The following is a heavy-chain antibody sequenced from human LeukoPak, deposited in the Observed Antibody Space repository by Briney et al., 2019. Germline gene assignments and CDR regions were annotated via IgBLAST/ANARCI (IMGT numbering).Heavy chain of an antibody. J-gene: IGHJ4*02. CDR2: ISSSSSTI. D-gene: IGHD3-3*01. V-gene: IGHV3-48*01. CDR1: GFTFSSYS. CDR3: ASYDFWSGYGDY. Sequence: GGSPRLSCAASGFTFSSYSMNWVRQAPGKGLEWVSYISSSSSTIYYADSVKGRFTISRDNAKNSLYLQMSSLRAEDTAVYYCASYDFWSGYGDYWGQGTLVTVSS.